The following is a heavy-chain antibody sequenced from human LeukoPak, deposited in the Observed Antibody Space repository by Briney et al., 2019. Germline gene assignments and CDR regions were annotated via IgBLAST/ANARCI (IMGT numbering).Heavy chain of an antibody. D-gene: IGHD6-13*01. Sequence: GGSLRLSCAASGFTFSSYSMNWVRQAPGKGLEWVSSISSSSSYIYYADSVKGRFTISRDNAKNSLYLQMNSLRAEDTAVYYCARRAAAAQIFDYWGQGTLVTVSS. V-gene: IGHV3-21*01. CDR2: ISSSSSYI. J-gene: IGHJ4*02. CDR1: GFTFSSYS. CDR3: ARRAAAAQIFDY.